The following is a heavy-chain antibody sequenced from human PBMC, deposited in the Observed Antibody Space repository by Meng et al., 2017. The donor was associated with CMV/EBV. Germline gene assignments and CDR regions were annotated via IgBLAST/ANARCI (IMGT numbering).Heavy chain of an antibody. CDR1: GFTFSSYA. V-gene: IGHV3-23*03. CDR3: AKDRHYGDSQYFYGLGV. CDR2: IYSDGINT. J-gene: IGHJ6*02. D-gene: IGHD4-17*01. Sequence: ETLSLTCAASGFTFSSYAMTWVRQAPGKRLEWVSVIYSDGINTYYADSVKGRFTIYRDDSKNMLYLQMNSLRVEDTAVYYCAKDRHYGDSQYFYGLGVWGQGTTVTVSS.